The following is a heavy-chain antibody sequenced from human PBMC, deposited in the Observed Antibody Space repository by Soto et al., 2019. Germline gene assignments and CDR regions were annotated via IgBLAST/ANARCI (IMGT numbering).Heavy chain of an antibody. D-gene: IGHD6-13*01. CDR3: ARDAGAIGYSSPWGAFDI. J-gene: IGHJ3*02. CDR2: IYYSGST. CDR1: GGSISSYY. V-gene: IGHV4-59*01. Sequence: SETLSVTCTVSGGSISSYYWSWIRQPPGKGLEWIGYIYYSGSTNYNPSLKSRVTISVDTSKNQFSLKLSSVTAADTAVYYCARDAGAIGYSSPWGAFDIWGQGTMVTVSS.